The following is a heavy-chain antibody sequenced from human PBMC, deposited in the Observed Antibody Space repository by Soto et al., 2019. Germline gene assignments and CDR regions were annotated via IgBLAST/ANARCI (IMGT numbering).Heavy chain of an antibody. CDR3: ARAVNIAVAGTISASGAFDI. V-gene: IGHV1-18*01. J-gene: IGHJ3*02. CDR2: ISAYNGNT. Sequence: ASVKVSCKASGYTFTSYGISWVRQAPGQGLEWMGWISAYNGNTNYAQKLQGRVTMTTDTSTSTAYMELRSLRSDDTAVYYCARAVNIAVAGTISASGAFDIWGQGTMVTVSS. D-gene: IGHD6-19*01. CDR1: GYTFTSYG.